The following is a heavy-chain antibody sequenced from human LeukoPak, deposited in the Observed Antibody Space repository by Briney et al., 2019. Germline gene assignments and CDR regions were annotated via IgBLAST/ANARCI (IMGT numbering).Heavy chain of an antibody. Sequence: GESLKISCQGSGYSFTSYWISWVRQLPGKGLEWMGRIDPSDSYTNYSPSFQGHVTISADKSISTAYLQWSSLKASDTAMYYCATGQNIGQADYWGQGTLVTVSS. CDR2: IDPSDSYT. D-gene: IGHD2/OR15-2a*01. CDR1: GYSFTSYW. V-gene: IGHV5-10-1*01. CDR3: ATGQNIGQADY. J-gene: IGHJ4*02.